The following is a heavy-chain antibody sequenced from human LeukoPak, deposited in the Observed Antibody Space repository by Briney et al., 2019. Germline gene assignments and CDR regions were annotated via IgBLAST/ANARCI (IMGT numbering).Heavy chain of an antibody. J-gene: IGHJ3*02. D-gene: IGHD5-18*01. V-gene: IGHV3-30*02. CDR3: AKDPRGYSYGPGAFDI. Sequence: GGSLRLSCAASGFTFSSYGMHWVRQAPGKGLEWVAFIRYDVSNKYYADSVKGRFTISRDNSKNTLYLQMNSMRAEDTAVYYCAKDPRGYSYGPGAFDIWGQGTMVTVSS. CDR2: IRYDVSNK. CDR1: GFTFSSYG.